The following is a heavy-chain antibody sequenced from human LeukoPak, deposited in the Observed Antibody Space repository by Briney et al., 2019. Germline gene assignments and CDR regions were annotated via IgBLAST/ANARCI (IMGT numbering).Heavy chain of an antibody. D-gene: IGHD3-9*01. J-gene: IGHJ4*02. CDR3: AKEKGLNYDILTGYEY. V-gene: IGHV3-30*02. Sequence: GGSLRLSCAASGFTFSSYGMHWVRQAPGKGLEWVAFIRYDGSNKYYADSVKGRFTISRDNSKNTLYLQMNSLRAEDTAVYYCAKEKGLNYDILTGYEYWGQGTLVTVSS. CDR1: GFTFSSYG. CDR2: IRYDGSNK.